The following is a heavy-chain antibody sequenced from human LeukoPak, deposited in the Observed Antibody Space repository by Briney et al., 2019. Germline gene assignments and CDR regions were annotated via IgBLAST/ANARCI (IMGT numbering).Heavy chain of an antibody. D-gene: IGHD1-26*01. CDR1: GFTFSSYG. Sequence: GGSLRLSCAASGFTFSSYGMHWVRQAPGKGLEWVAVISYDGSNKYYADSVKGRFTISRDNSKNTLYLQMNSLRAEDTAVYYCAKDRTIIVGADDSDYWGQGTLVTVSS. J-gene: IGHJ4*02. V-gene: IGHV3-30*18. CDR3: AKDRTIIVGADDSDY. CDR2: ISYDGSNK.